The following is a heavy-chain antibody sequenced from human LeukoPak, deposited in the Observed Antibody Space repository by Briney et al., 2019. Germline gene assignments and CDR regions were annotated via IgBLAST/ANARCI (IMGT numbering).Heavy chain of an antibody. V-gene: IGHV4-30-2*01. Sequence: SQTLSLTCAVSGGSISSGGYSWSWIRQPPGKGLEWIGHIYPSGSTYYNPSLKSRVTISVDRSKNQFSLKLSSVTAADTAVYYCARDGGYDFSDAVDIWGQGTMVTVSS. CDR2: IYPSGST. J-gene: IGHJ3*02. CDR1: GGSISSGGYS. D-gene: IGHD5-12*01. CDR3: ARDGGYDFSDAVDI.